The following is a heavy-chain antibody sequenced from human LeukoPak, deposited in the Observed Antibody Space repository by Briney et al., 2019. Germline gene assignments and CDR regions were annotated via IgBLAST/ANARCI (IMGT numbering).Heavy chain of an antibody. V-gene: IGHV1-8*01. J-gene: IGHJ6*02. CDR2: MNPNSGNT. D-gene: IGHD4-11*01. CDR3: ARGGETTDYYYGMDV. CDR1: GYTFTSYD. Sequence: ASVKVSCKASGYTFTSYDINWVRQATGQGLEWMGWMNPNSGNTGYAQKFQGRVTMTRNTSVSTAYMELSSLRSEDTAVYYCARGGETTDYYYGMDVWGQGTTVTVSS.